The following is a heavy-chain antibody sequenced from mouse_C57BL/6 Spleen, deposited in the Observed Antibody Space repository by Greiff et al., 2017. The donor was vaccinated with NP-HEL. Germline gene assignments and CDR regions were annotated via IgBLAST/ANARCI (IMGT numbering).Heavy chain of an antibody. CDR3: ARRNDYDSWFAY. D-gene: IGHD2-4*01. CDR2: ISSGGSYT. J-gene: IGHJ3*01. CDR1: GFTFSSYG. V-gene: IGHV5-6*02. Sequence: EVKLMESGGDLVKPGGSLKLSCAASGFTFSSYGMSWVRQTPDKRLEWVATISSGGSYTYYPDSVKGRFTISRDNAKNTLYLQMSSLKSEDTAMYYCARRNDYDSWFAYWGQGTLVTVSA.